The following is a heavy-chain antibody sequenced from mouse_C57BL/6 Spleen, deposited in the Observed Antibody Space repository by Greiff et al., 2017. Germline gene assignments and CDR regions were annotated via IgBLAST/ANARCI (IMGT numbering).Heavy chain of an antibody. D-gene: IGHD4-1*01. V-gene: IGHV1-82*01. Sequence: QVQLKQSGPELVKPGASVKISCKASGYAFSSSWMNWVKQRPGKGLEWIGRIYPGDGDTNYNGKFKGKATLTADKSSSTAYMQLSSLTSEDSAVYFCARSLGRNAMDYWGQGTSVTVSS. CDR3: ARSLGRNAMDY. J-gene: IGHJ4*01. CDR1: GYAFSSSW. CDR2: IYPGDGDT.